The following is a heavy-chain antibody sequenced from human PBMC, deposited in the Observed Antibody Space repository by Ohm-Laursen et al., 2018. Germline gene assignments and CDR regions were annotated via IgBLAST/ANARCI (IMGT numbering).Heavy chain of an antibody. D-gene: IGHD3-10*01. Sequence: GSLRLSCSASGFTFSSYAMSWVRQAPGKGLEWVSAISGSGGSTYYADSVKGRFTISRDNSKNTLYLQMNSLRAEDTAVYYCAKDLDPRGVFVPNPFDYWGQGTLVTVSS. J-gene: IGHJ4*02. V-gene: IGHV3-23*01. CDR3: AKDLDPRGVFVPNPFDY. CDR2: ISGSGGST. CDR1: GFTFSSYA.